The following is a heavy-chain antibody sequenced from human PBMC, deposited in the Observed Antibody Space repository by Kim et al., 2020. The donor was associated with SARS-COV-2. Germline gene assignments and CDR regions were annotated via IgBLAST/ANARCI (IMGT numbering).Heavy chain of an antibody. CDR2: IESDGSGT. Sequence: GGSLRLSCAASGFTFSSYWMSWVRQVPGKGLVWVSRIESDGSGTSYADSVKGRFTISRDNAKNTLYLQMNSLRAEVTAVYYCARGMSLGLWGEGPLVTVSS. CDR3: ARGMSLGL. V-gene: IGHV3-74*01. J-gene: IGHJ1*01. CDR1: GFTFSSYW.